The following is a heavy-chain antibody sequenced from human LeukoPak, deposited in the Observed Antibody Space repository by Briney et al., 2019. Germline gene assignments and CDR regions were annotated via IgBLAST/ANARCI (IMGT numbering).Heavy chain of an antibody. CDR1: GFTFSSNW. CDR3: ARVGENYGTDY. J-gene: IGHJ4*02. Sequence: SGGSLRLSCAASGFTFSSNWMTWVRQAPGKGLEWVANINQDGSEKHYVDSVKGRFTISRDNAKNSLYLQMNSLRAEDTAVYYCARVGENYGTDYWGQGTLVTVSS. CDR2: INQDGSEK. V-gene: IGHV3-7*02. D-gene: IGHD3-10*01.